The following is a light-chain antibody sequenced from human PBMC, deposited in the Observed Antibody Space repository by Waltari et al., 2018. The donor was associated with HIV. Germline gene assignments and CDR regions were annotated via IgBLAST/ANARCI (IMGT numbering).Light chain of an antibody. V-gene: IGLV2-14*03. J-gene: IGLJ2*01. CDR1: SSTVSDHNT. CDR2: DVS. CDR3: SSYTANSRI. Sequence: QSALPQPASVSASLGQSITISCTGTSSTVSDHNTVSWDQQHPGKAPKLSISDVSNRPSGVSNRFSGSKSGNTASLTISGLQAEDEADYYCSSYTANSRIFGGGTRLTVL.